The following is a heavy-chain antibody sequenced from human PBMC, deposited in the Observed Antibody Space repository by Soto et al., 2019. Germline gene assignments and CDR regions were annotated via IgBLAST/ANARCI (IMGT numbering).Heavy chain of an antibody. J-gene: IGHJ6*02. CDR1: GFTFSSYG. CDR3: AKDQRGFLEWLLPQHYYYYYGMDV. D-gene: IGHD3-3*01. CDR2: ISYDGSNK. Sequence: PGVSLILSCAASGFTFSSYGIHWVRQAPGKGLEWVAVISYDGSNKYYADSVKGRFTISRDNSKNTLYLQMNSLRAEDTAVYYCAKDQRGFLEWLLPQHYYYYYGMDVWGQGTTVTVSS. V-gene: IGHV3-30*18.